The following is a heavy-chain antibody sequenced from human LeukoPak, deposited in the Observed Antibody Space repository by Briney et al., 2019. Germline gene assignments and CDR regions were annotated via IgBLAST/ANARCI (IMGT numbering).Heavy chain of an antibody. Sequence: GGSLRLSCAASGFTFSSYSMNWVRQAPGKGLEWVSAISGSGGSTYYADSVKGRFTISRDNSKNTLYLQMNSLRAEDTAVYYCAKVLYYYDSSGYYNGFDYWGQGTLVTVSS. CDR2: ISGSGGST. CDR1: GFTFSSYS. J-gene: IGHJ4*02. CDR3: AKVLYYYDSSGYYNGFDY. V-gene: IGHV3-23*01. D-gene: IGHD3-22*01.